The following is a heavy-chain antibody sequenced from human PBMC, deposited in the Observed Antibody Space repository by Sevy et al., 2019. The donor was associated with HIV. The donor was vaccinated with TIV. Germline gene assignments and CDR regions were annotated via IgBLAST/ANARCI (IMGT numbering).Heavy chain of an antibody. Sequence: SETLSLTCTVSGGSISSGGYYWSWIRQHPGKGLEWIGYIYYSGSTYYNPSLKSRVTISVDTSKNRFSLKLSSVTAADTAVYYCARDRVMITFGGVIVGGQGNYYGMDVWGQGTTVTVSS. CDR2: IYYSGST. CDR3: ARDRVMITFGGVIVGGQGNYYGMDV. D-gene: IGHD3-16*02. CDR1: GGSISSGGYY. J-gene: IGHJ6*02. V-gene: IGHV4-31*03.